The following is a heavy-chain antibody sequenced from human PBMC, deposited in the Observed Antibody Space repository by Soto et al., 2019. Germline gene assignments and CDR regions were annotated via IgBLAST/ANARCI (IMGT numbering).Heavy chain of an antibody. CDR2: IYHSGSA. D-gene: IGHD1-26*01. CDR3: ARVSGSYYYGMDV. J-gene: IGHJ6*02. Sequence: SETLSLTCAVSGGSISSSNGWSWVRQPPGKGREWIGEIYHSGSANYNPSLKSRVTISVDKSKNQFSLKLSSVTAADTAVYYCARVSGSYYYGMDVWGQGTTVT. CDR1: GGSISSSNG. V-gene: IGHV4-4*02.